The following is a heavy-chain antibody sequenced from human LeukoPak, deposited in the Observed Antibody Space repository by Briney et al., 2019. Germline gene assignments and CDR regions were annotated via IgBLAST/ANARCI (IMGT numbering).Heavy chain of an antibody. CDR2: IYTSGST. V-gene: IGHV4-4*07. Sequence: PSETLSLTCTVSGGSNTSYYWSWIRQPAGKGLEWIGRIYTSGSTNYNPSLKSRVTMSVDTSKNQFSLKLSSVTAADTAVYYCARDYLDSYYDFWSDPWGQGTLLTVSS. CDR3: ARDYLDSYYDFWSDP. CDR1: GGSNTSYY. D-gene: IGHD3-3*01. J-gene: IGHJ5*02.